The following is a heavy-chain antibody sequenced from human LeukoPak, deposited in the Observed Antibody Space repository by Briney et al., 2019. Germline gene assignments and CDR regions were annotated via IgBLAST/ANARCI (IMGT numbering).Heavy chain of an antibody. V-gene: IGHV3-11*01. CDR3: ARDLSSGSYFDY. CDR1: GFTFSDYY. D-gene: IGHD3-10*01. CDR2: IGSSGSTI. J-gene: IGHJ4*02. Sequence: GGSLRLSCAASGFTFSDYYMSWIRQAPGKGLEWVSYIGSSGSTIYYADSVKGRFTISRDNAKNSLYLQMNSLRAEDTAVYYCARDLSSGSYFDYWGQGTLVTVSS.